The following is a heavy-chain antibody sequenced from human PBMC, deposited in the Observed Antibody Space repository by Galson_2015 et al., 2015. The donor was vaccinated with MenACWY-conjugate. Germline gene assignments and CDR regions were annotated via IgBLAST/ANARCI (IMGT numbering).Heavy chain of an antibody. J-gene: IGHJ4*02. CDR3: ARGPSSGPSDY. CDR1: GFTFSNYY. V-gene: IGHV3-11*05. D-gene: IGHD6-19*01. Sequence: SLRLSCAASGFTFSNYYMSWIRQAPGKGLEWISYISSSTTDIRYADSVKGRFTISRDNAKSSLYLQMNSLRTEDTAIYYCARGPSSGPSDYWGQGTLVTVSS. CDR2: ISSSTTDI.